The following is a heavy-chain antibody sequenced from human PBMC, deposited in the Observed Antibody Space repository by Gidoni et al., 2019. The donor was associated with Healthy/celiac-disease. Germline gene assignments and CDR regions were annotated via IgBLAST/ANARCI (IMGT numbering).Heavy chain of an antibody. CDR1: GFSLSTSGMR. J-gene: IGHJ4*02. CDR3: ARIRGGYPDY. V-gene: IGHV2-70*04. D-gene: IGHD3-10*01. Sequence: QVTLKESGPALVKPTQTLTLTCPFSGFSLSTSGMRVSWIRQPPGKALEWLARIDWDDDKFYSTSLKTRLTISKDTSKNQVVLTMTNMDPVDTATYYCARIRGGYPDYWGQGTLVTVSS. CDR2: IDWDDDK.